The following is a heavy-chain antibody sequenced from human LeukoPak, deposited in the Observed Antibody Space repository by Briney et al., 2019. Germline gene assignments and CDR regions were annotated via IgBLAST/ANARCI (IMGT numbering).Heavy chain of an antibody. J-gene: IGHJ4*02. D-gene: IGHD6-6*01. V-gene: IGHV3-23*01. CDR3: AKDLAALLYSSSGDY. CDR2: ISGSGGST. CDR1: GFTLSSYA. Sequence: GASLRLSCAASGFTLSSYAMSWVRQAPGKGLEWVSAISGSGGSTYYADSVKGRFTISRDNSKNTLYLQMNSLRAEDTAVYYCAKDLAALLYSSSGDYWGQGTLVTVSS.